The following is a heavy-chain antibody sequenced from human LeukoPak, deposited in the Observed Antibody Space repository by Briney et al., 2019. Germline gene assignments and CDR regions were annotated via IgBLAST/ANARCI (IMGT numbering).Heavy chain of an antibody. J-gene: IGHJ4*02. CDR2: INHSGST. D-gene: IGHD5-12*01. CDR3: ARGGWWLRYFDY. V-gene: IGHV4-34*01. CDR1: GGSFSGYY. Sequence: PSETLSLTCAVYGGSFSGYYWSWIRQPPGKGLEWIGEINHSGSTNYNPSLKSRVTISVDTSKNQFSLKLSSVTAADTAVYYCARGGWWLRYFDYWGQGTLVTVSS.